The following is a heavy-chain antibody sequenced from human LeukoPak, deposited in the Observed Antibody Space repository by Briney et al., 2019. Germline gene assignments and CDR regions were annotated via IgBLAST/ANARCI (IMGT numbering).Heavy chain of an antibody. CDR3: ATGYSSTWYYFDY. Sequence: SETLSLTCTVSGDSISSYYWSWIRQPPGKGLEWIGYIYHSGSTNYNPSLKSRVTISADTSKDQFSLKLASETAADTAVYYCATGYSSTWYYFDYWGQGTLVTVSS. D-gene: IGHD6-13*01. J-gene: IGHJ4*02. CDR1: GDSISSYY. V-gene: IGHV4-59*01. CDR2: IYHSGST.